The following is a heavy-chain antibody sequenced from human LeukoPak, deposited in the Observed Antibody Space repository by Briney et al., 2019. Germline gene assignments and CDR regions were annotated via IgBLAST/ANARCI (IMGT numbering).Heavy chain of an antibody. Sequence: GGSLRLSCAASRFTFSVYWMTWVRQALGQGLEWVSTISDPHSGSQTHYADSVKGRFTISRDDSQNTVYLQMDSLRAEDTAVYYCTTRLQHHFDYWGQGTQVTVSS. V-gene: IGHV3-23*01. D-gene: IGHD2-15*01. CDR2: ISDPHSGSQT. J-gene: IGHJ4*02. CDR1: RFTFSVYW. CDR3: TTRLQHHFDY.